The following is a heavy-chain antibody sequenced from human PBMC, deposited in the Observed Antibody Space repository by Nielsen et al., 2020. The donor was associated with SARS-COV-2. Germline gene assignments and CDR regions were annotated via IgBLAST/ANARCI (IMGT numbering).Heavy chain of an antibody. V-gene: IGHV3-74*01. J-gene: IGHJ3*02. Sequence: GGSLRLSCAASGFTFSSYWMHWVRQAPGKGLVWVSRINSDGSSTSYADSVKGRFTISRDNAKNSLYLQMNSLRAEDTAVYYCARGYSSGWYWDAFDIWGQGTMVTVSS. CDR1: GFTFSSYW. CDR3: ARGYSSGWYWDAFDI. CDR2: INSDGSST. D-gene: IGHD6-19*01.